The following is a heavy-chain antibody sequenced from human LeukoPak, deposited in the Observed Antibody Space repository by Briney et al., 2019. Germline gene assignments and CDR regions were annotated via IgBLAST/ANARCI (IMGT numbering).Heavy chain of an antibody. CDR1: GGSISSGSYY. CDR2: IYTSGST. D-gene: IGHD3-3*01. Sequence: SQTLSLTCTVSGGSISSGSYYWSWIRQPAGKGLEWIGRIYTSGSTNYNPSLKSRVTISVDTSKNQFSLKLSSVTAADTAVYYCAREVGVVDVLRFLEWLPHPYYYYYYMDVWGKGTTVTVSS. V-gene: IGHV4-61*02. J-gene: IGHJ6*03. CDR3: AREVGVVDVLRFLEWLPHPYYYYYYMDV.